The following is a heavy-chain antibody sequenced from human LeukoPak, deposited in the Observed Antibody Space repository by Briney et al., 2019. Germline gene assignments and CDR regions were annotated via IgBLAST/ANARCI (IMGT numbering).Heavy chain of an antibody. J-gene: IGHJ4*02. CDR1: GGSFSGYY. CDR3: ARMGGFFDY. V-gene: IGHV4-34*01. D-gene: IGHD3-16*01. CDR2: INHSGDT. Sequence: SETLSLTCAVYGGSFSGYYWSWIRQPPGKGLEWIGEINHSGDTNYNPSLTSRVTTSVDTSKNQISLKLTSVTAADTAVYFCARMGGFFDYWGQGTLVTVSS.